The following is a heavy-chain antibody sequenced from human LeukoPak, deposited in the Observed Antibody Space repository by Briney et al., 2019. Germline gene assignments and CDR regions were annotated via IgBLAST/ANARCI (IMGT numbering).Heavy chain of an antibody. CDR1: GGTFSSYA. Sequence: ASVKVSCKASGGTFSSYAISWVRQAPGQGLEWMGIINPSGGNTSYAQKFQGRVTMTRDTSTSTVYMELSSLRSEDTAVYYCAKDTGVIFEPYDAFDIWGQGTMVTVSS. V-gene: IGHV1-46*01. D-gene: IGHD4-23*01. J-gene: IGHJ3*02. CDR3: AKDTGVIFEPYDAFDI. CDR2: INPSGGNT.